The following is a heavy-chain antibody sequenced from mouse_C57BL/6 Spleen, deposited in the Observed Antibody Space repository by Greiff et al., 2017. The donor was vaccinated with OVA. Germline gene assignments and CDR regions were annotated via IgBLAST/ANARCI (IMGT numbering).Heavy chain of an antibody. Sequence: EVQVVESGGDLVKPGGSLKLSCAASGFTFSSYGMSWVRQTPDKRLEWVATISSGGSYTYYPDSVKGRFTISRDNAKNTLYLQMSSLKSEDTAMYYCARHDENITTVVAPYWYFDVWGTGTTVTVSS. D-gene: IGHD1-1*01. J-gene: IGHJ1*03. CDR1: GFTFSSYG. CDR3: ARHDENITTVVAPYWYFDV. CDR2: ISSGGSYT. V-gene: IGHV5-6*01.